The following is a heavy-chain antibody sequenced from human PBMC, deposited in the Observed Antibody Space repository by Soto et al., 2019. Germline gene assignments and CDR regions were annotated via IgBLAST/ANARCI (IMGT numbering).Heavy chain of an antibody. J-gene: IGHJ6*02. CDR3: AKVGRAMVAPRYYGMDV. V-gene: IGHV3-23*01. CDR2: ISGSGGST. CDR1: GFTFSSYA. D-gene: IGHD5-18*01. Sequence: HPGGSLRLSCAASGFTFSSYAMSWVRQAPGKGLEWVSAISGSGGSTYYADSVKGRFTISRDNSKNTLYLQMNSLRAEDTAVYYCAKVGRAMVAPRYYGMDVWGQGTTVTVSS.